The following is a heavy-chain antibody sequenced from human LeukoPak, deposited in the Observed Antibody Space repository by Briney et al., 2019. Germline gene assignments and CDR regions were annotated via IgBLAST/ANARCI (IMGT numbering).Heavy chain of an antibody. CDR1: GGSVNSYY. CDR3: ARGAGLLTGEAFDI. V-gene: IGHV4-4*07. Sequence: SETLSLTCTVSGGSVNSYYWSWIRQPAGKGLEWIGRIFSSGFTDYKPSLKSRVTMSVATSKNQFSLGLSSVTAADMAVYYCARGAGLLTGEAFDIWGQGTMVTVSS. J-gene: IGHJ3*02. CDR2: IFSSGFT. D-gene: IGHD7-27*01.